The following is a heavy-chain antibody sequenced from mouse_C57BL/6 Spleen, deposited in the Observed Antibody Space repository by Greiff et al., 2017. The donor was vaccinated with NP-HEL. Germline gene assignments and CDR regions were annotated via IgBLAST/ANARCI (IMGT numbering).Heavy chain of an antibody. J-gene: IGHJ3*01. D-gene: IGHD3-3*01. CDR2: IYPGSGNT. V-gene: IGHV1-76*01. CDR1: GYTFTDYY. Sequence: VQLQQSGAELVRPGASVKLSCKASGYTFTDYYINWVKQRPGQGLEWIARIYPGSGNTYYNEKFKGKATLTAEKSSSTAYMQLSSLTSEDSAVYVCARRGTGKVFAYWGQGTLVTVSA. CDR3: ARRGTGKVFAY.